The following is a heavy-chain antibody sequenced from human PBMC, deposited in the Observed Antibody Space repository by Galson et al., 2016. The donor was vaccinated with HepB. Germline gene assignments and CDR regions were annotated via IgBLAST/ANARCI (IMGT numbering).Heavy chain of an antibody. CDR1: GFTFSSYN. CDR3: ARDRNYYGSGSPLTT. V-gene: IGHV3-21*01. J-gene: IGHJ5*02. D-gene: IGHD3-10*01. CDR2: ISSSSYI. Sequence: SLRLSCAASGFTFSSYNINWVRQAPGKGLEWVSSISSSSYIYYADSVKGRFTISRDNAKNSLYLQMNSLRAEDTAVYYCARDRNYYGSGSPLTTWGQGTLVTVSS.